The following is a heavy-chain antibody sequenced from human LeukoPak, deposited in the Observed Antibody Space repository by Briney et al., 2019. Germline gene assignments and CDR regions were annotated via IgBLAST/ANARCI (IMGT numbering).Heavy chain of an antibody. J-gene: IGHJ4*02. Sequence: GGSLRLSCAASGFTFSSYSMNWVRQAPGKGLEWVSYISSSSSTIYYADSVKGRFTISRDNAKNSLYLQMSSLRAEDTAVYYCANAYYDILTAYYPFDYWGQGALVTVSS. CDR1: GFTFSSYS. V-gene: IGHV3-48*01. CDR2: ISSSSSTI. D-gene: IGHD3-9*01. CDR3: ANAYYDILTAYYPFDY.